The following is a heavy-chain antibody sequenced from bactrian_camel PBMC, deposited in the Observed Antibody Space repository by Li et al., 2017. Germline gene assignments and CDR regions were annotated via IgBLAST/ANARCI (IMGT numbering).Heavy chain of an antibody. CDR2: IWRRGGST. J-gene: IGHJ4*01. D-gene: IGHD3*01. CDR1: GDAFISSC. CDR3: AARDGYCWGGGTFGTLSIRTYAY. V-gene: IGHV3-3*01. Sequence: HVQLVESGGGSVQAGGSLRLSCAVSGDAFISSCVARFRQRPGQEREGVAAIWRRGGSTYYSDDVKGRFTISQDKAKNTVYLQMNSLKPEDTAMYYCAARDGYCWGGGTFGTLSIRTYAYWGQGTQVTVS.